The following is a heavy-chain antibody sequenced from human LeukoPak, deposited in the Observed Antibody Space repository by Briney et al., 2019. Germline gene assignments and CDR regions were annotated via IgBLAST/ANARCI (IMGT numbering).Heavy chain of an antibody. CDR2: ISSSSSYI. CDR1: GFTFSSYS. V-gene: IGHV3-21*01. Sequence: GGSLRLPCAASGFTFSSYSMNWVRQAPGKGLEWVSSISSSSSYIYYADSVKGRFTISRDNAKNSLYLQMNSLRAEDTAVYYCARGRGDSSSWYTYNWFDPWGQGTLVSVSS. J-gene: IGHJ5*02. D-gene: IGHD6-13*01. CDR3: ARGRGDSSSWYTYNWFDP.